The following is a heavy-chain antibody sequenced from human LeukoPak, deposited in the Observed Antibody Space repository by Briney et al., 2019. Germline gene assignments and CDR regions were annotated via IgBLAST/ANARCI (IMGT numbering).Heavy chain of an antibody. CDR1: GFTFSTYR. J-gene: IGHJ4*02. CDR3: VRGYYDSSGYSPPFDY. Sequence: GGSLRLSCAASGFTFSTYRMNWVRQAPGKGLEWVSSISISSSYIDYADSVKGRFTISRDNAENSLYLQMNSLSAEDTAVYYCVRGYYDSSGYSPPFDYWGQGTLVTVSS. CDR2: ISISSSYI. V-gene: IGHV3-21*01. D-gene: IGHD3-22*01.